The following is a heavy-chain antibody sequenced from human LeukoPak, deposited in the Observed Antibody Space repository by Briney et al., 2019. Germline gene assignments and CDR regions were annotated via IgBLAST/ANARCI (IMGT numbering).Heavy chain of an antibody. CDR3: VEGGAPSYYDGSGDAYFDY. D-gene: IGHD3-22*01. V-gene: IGHV3-23*01. J-gene: IGHJ4*02. CDR1: GFTVSSYA. Sequence: GGSLRLSCAASGFTVSSYAMSWVRQAPGKGLEWVSVISGSGGRTSYADSVKGRFTVSRDNSKNTLYLQMNSLRAEDTAVYFCVEGGAPSYYDGSGDAYFDYWGQGTQVTVSS. CDR2: ISGSGGRT.